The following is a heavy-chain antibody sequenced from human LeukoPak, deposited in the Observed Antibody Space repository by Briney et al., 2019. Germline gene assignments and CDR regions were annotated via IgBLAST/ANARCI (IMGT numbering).Heavy chain of an antibody. Sequence: GESLKISCRGSGYRFSNYWIGWVRQMPGKGLEWMGIIYPGDSDTRYSPSFQGQVTISADKSISTAHLQWSSLKASDTAMYYCARYCSSTSCYENLFDPWGQGTLVTVSS. CDR2: IYPGDSDT. CDR3: ARYCSSTSCYENLFDP. V-gene: IGHV5-51*01. D-gene: IGHD2-2*01. J-gene: IGHJ5*02. CDR1: GYRFSNYW.